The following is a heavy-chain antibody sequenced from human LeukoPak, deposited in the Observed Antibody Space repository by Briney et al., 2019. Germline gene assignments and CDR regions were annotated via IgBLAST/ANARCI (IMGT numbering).Heavy chain of an antibody. J-gene: IGHJ4*02. CDR2: INHSGST. V-gene: IGHV4-34*01. CDR3: ARGRHIYYYYDSSGYPSRLDY. D-gene: IGHD3-22*01. Sequence: PSETLSLTCAVYGGSFSGYYWSWIRQPPGKGLEWIGEINHSGSTNYNPSLKSRVTISVDTSKNQFSLKLSSVTAADTAVYYCARGRHIYYYYDSSGYPSRLDYWGQGTLVTVSS. CDR1: GGSFSGYY.